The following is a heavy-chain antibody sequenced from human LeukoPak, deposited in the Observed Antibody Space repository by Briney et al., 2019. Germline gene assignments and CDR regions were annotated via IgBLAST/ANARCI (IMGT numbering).Heavy chain of an antibody. V-gene: IGHV3-30*02. CDR3: ARVLIPYNGNVLDY. CDR2: IRYDGSNK. D-gene: IGHD4-23*01. CDR1: GFTFSSYG. J-gene: IGHJ4*02. Sequence: GGSLRLSCAASGFTFSSYGMHWVRQAPGKGLEWVAFIRYDGSNKYYADSVKGRFTISRDNSKNTLYLQMNSLRAEDTAVYFCARVLIPYNGNVLDYWGQGTLVTVSS.